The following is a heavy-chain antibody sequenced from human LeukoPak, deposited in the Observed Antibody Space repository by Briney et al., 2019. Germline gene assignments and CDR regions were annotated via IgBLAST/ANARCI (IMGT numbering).Heavy chain of an antibody. Sequence: ASVKVSCKPSGYTFTDYYIHWVRQAPGQGLKWMGMINPSDDATNYAKKFQGRVTMTRDTSTSTVHMELNSLRSEDTAVYYCAREPTSGSLYFDYWGQGTLVTVSS. D-gene: IGHD1-26*01. V-gene: IGHV1-46*01. CDR3: AREPTSGSLYFDY. CDR2: INPSDDAT. CDR1: GYTFTDYY. J-gene: IGHJ4*02.